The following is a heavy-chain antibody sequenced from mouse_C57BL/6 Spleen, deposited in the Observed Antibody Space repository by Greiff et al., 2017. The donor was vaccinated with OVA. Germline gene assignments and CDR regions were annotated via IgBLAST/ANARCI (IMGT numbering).Heavy chain of an antibody. CDR3: ARRSDYGTLYAMDY. J-gene: IGHJ4*01. CDR2: ISSGSSTI. CDR1: GFTFSDYG. D-gene: IGHD1-1*01. V-gene: IGHV5-17*01. Sequence: EVKLMESGGGLVKPGGSLKLSCAASGFTFSDYGMHWVRQAPEKGLEWVAYISSGSSTIYYADTVKGRFTISRDNAKNTLFLQMTSLMSEDTAMYYCARRSDYGTLYAMDYWGQGTSVTVSS.